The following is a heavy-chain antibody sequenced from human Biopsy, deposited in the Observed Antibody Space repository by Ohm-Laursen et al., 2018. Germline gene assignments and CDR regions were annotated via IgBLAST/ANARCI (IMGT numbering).Heavy chain of an antibody. CDR2: NIPILGTG. J-gene: IGHJ1*01. D-gene: IGHD3-9*01. Sequence: SVKVSCKAPGGTFSNYGVNWVRQAPGQGLEWLGGNIPILGTGNYAQKFQDRVTVAADTSTSTATMELRSLRSDDTAVYYCATKLTGYFHHWGQGTLVIVPS. CDR1: GGTFSNYG. CDR3: ATKLTGYFHH. V-gene: IGHV1-69*06.